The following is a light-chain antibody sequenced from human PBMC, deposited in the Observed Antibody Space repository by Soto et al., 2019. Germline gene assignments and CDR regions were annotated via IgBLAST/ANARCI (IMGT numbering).Light chain of an antibody. CDR1: QSVSIN. V-gene: IGKV3-20*01. CDR3: QQYGSSLWT. CDR2: GAS. Sequence: IVLTQSPGTLSLSPWERATLSCRASQSVSINLARYQQKVGQAPRLLIYGASSRATGIPDRFSGSGSGTDFTLTISRLEPEDFAVYYCQQYGSSLWTFGQGTKVDIK. J-gene: IGKJ1*01.